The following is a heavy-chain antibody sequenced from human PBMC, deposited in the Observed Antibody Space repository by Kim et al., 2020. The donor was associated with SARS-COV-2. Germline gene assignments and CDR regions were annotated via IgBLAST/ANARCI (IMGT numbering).Heavy chain of an antibody. CDR3: ARDRDLLLPLRYYYYGMDV. CDR2: IYTSGST. D-gene: IGHD2-15*01. J-gene: IGHJ6*02. CDR1: GGSISSYY. V-gene: IGHV4-4*07. Sequence: SETLSLTCTVSGGSISSYYWSWIRQPAGKGLEWIGRIYTSGSTNYNPSLKSRVTMSVDTSKNQFSLKLSSVTAADTAVYYCARDRDLLLPLRYYYYGMDVWGQGTTVTVSS.